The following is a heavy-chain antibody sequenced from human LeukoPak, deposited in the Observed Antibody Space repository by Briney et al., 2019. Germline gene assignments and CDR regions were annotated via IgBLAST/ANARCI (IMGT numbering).Heavy chain of an antibody. Sequence: GGSLRLSCAASGFTFSSYSMNWVRQAPGKGLEWVSSISSSSSYIYYADSVKGRFTISRDNAKNSLYLQMNSLRAEDTAVYYCAKGGPYCGGDCYSGTGAFDTWGQGTMVTVSS. D-gene: IGHD2-21*02. CDR2: ISSSSSYI. V-gene: IGHV3-21*04. CDR3: AKGGPYCGGDCYSGTGAFDT. CDR1: GFTFSSYS. J-gene: IGHJ3*02.